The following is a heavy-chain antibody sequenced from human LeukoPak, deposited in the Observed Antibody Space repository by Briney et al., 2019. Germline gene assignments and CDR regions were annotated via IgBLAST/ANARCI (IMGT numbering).Heavy chain of an antibody. D-gene: IGHD1-26*01. V-gene: IGHV4-34*01. Sequence: KASETLSLTCAVYGGSFSGYYWSWIRQPPGKGLEWIGEINHSGSTNYNPSLKSRVTISVDTSKNQFSLKLSSVTAADTAVYYCAVSRTPEWGLLHWFDPWGQGTLVTVSS. CDR1: GGSFSGYY. J-gene: IGHJ5*02. CDR2: INHSGST. CDR3: AVSRTPEWGLLHWFDP.